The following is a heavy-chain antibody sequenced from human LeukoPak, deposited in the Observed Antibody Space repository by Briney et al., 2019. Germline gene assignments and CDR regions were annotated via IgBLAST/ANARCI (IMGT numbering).Heavy chain of an antibody. CDR3: ARPGLGTVTTGYFDY. V-gene: IGHV4-34*01. J-gene: IGHJ4*02. D-gene: IGHD4-11*01. CDR2: INHSGST. CDR1: DKSFSGYY. Sequence: SETLSLTCAVYDKSFSGYYWGWIRQPPGKGLEWIGEINHSGSTNYNPSLKSRVTISVDTSKDQFSLKLSSVTAADTAVYYCARPGLGTVTTGYFDYWGQGTLVTVSS.